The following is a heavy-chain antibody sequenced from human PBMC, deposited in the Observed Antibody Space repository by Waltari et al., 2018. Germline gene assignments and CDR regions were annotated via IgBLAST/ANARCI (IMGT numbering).Heavy chain of an antibody. V-gene: IGHV4-38-2*02. CDR3: ARDKGYCSGGSCFGYFDL. J-gene: IGHJ2*01. CDR2: IFHSGST. D-gene: IGHD2-15*01. Sequence: QVQLQESGPGLVKPSETLSLTCTVSGYSISSGYYWGWIRQPPGKGLEWVGNIFHSGSTYYNPSLKSRVTISVDPSKNQFSLKLSSVTAADTAVYYCARDKGYCSGGSCFGYFDLWGRGTLVTVSS. CDR1: GYSISSGYY.